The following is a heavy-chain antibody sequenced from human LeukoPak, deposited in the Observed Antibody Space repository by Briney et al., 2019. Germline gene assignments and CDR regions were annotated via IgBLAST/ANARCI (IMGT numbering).Heavy chain of an antibody. Sequence: PGGSLRLSCAASGFTFSSYAMSWVRQAPGKGLEWVSAISGSGGSTYYADSVKGRFTISRDNSKNTLYLQMNSLRAEDTAVYYCAKGTGKYCSGGSCSSAFDYWGQETLVTVSS. CDR3: AKGTGKYCSGGSCSSAFDY. CDR2: ISGSGGST. J-gene: IGHJ4*02. D-gene: IGHD2-15*01. CDR1: GFTFSSYA. V-gene: IGHV3-23*01.